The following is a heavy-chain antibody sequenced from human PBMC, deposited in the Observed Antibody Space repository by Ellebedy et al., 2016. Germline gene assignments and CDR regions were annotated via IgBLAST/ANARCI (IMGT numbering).Heavy chain of an antibody. D-gene: IGHD2-2*01. V-gene: IGHV3-21*01. CDR3: ARDREIVVVPAATRYSYGMDV. CDR2: ISSSSSYI. J-gene: IGHJ6*02. Sequence: GGSLRLSXAASGFTFSSYSMNWVRQAPGKGREWVSSISSSSSYIYYADSVKGRFTISRDNAKTSLYLQMNSLRDEDTAVYYCARDREIVVVPAATRYSYGMDVWGQGTTVTVSS. CDR1: GFTFSSYS.